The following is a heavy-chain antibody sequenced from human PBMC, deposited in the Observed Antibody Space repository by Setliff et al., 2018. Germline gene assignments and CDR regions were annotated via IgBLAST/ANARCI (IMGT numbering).Heavy chain of an antibody. CDR1: GFTFSSYG. CDR3: ARCLPFLSGYDRGAFDN. V-gene: IGHV3-33*01. D-gene: IGHD5-12*01. J-gene: IGHJ4*02. CDR2: IWYDGMNK. Sequence: GGSLRLSCAASGFTFSSYGMLWVRQSPGKGLEWVAVIWYDGMNKYYADSVKGRFTISRDNSKNTLYLQMNSLRAEDTAVYYCARCLPFLSGYDRGAFDNWGQGTLVTVSS.